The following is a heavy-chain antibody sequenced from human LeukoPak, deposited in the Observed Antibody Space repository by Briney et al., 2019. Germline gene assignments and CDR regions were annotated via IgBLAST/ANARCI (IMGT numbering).Heavy chain of an antibody. J-gene: IGHJ4*02. CDR1: GGSISSSNW. CDR2: IYHSGST. CDR3: ATDLEITGTTLPEIYDY. D-gene: IGHD1-7*01. V-gene: IGHV4-4*02. Sequence: PSETLSLTCAVSGGSISSSNWWSWVRQPPGKGLEWIGEIYHSGSTYYNPSLKSRVTISVDTSKNQFSLKLSSVTAADTAVYYCATDLEITGTTLPEIYDYWGQGTLVTVSS.